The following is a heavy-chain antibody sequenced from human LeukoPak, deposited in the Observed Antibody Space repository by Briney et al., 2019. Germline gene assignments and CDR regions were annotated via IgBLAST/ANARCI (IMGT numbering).Heavy chain of an antibody. Sequence: GGSLRLSCAASGFTFATYGMHWVRQGLGKGLEWVAIIWNDGSKQDYADSVKGRFTISRDNFKNTVSLQMSSLRAEDTAIYYCVKDIWNGNNRYFDYWGQGTLVTVSS. CDR3: VKDIWNGNNRYFDY. CDR2: IWNDGSKQ. D-gene: IGHD3-3*01. J-gene: IGHJ4*02. CDR1: GFTFATYG. V-gene: IGHV3-33*06.